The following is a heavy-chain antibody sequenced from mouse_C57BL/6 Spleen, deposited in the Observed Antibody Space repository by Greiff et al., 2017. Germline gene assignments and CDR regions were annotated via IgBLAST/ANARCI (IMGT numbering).Heavy chain of an antibody. CDR2: ISSGSSTI. D-gene: IGHD1-1*01. Sequence: EVHLVESGGGLVKPGGSLKLSCAASGFTFSDYGMHWVRQAPEKGLEWVAYISSGSSTIYYADTVKGRFTISRDNAKNTLFLRMTSLTSEDTAMYYCAFYYGSIYAMDCWGQGTSVTVSS. J-gene: IGHJ4*01. CDR1: GFTFSDYG. V-gene: IGHV5-17*01. CDR3: AFYYGSIYAMDC.